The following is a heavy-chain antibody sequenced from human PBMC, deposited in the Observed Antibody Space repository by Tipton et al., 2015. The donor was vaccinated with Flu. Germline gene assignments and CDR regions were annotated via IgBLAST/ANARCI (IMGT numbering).Heavy chain of an antibody. CDR1: GGSFSGYY. CDR3: ATYLH. D-gene: IGHD3-16*01. J-gene: IGHJ2*01. V-gene: IGHV4-34*01. Sequence: TLSLTCAVYGGSFSGYYWSWIRQPPGKGLEWIGGVYSSGSTSYNPSLRSRVTISVEFNNQFSLRLDSVTAADTALYYCATYLHWGRGTLVTVSS. CDR2: VYSSGST.